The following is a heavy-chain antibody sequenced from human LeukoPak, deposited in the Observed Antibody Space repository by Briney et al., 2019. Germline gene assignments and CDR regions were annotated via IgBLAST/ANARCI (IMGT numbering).Heavy chain of an antibody. CDR2: ISTRSGTI. J-gene: IGHJ4*02. CDR1: GYSFTSYW. CDR3: AKDEVIAAAGTIGDY. V-gene: IGHV3-48*04. Sequence: GESLKISCKGSGYSFTSYWLAWVRQAPGKGLEWVSYISTRSGTIYYADSVKGRFTISRDNAQNLLYLQMNSLRAEDTAVYYCAKDEVIAAAGTIGDYWGQGTLVTVSS. D-gene: IGHD6-13*01.